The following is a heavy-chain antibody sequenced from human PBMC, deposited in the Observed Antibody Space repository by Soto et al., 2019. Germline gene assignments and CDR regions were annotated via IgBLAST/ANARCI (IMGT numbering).Heavy chain of an antibody. V-gene: IGHV4-34*01. CDR3: ARGPRLRYFDWLLEISWFDP. J-gene: IGHJ5*02. Sequence: QVQLQQWGAGLLKPSETLSLTCAVYGGSFSGYYWSWIRQPPGKGLEWIGEINHSGSTNYNPSLKSRVTISVDTSTKQLSPKLSSVTAADTAVYYCARGPRLRYFDWLLEISWFDPWGQGTLVTVSS. CDR2: INHSGST. D-gene: IGHD3-9*01. CDR1: GGSFSGYY.